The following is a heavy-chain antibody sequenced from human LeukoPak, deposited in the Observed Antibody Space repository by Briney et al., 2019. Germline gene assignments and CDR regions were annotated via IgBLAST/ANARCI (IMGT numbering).Heavy chain of an antibody. CDR1: GGTFSSYA. CDR3: AREPLPDDY. CDR2: IIPIFGTA. V-gene: IGHV1-69*05. Sequence: ASVKVSCKASGGTFSSYAISWVRQAPGQGLEWMGGIIPIFGTANYAQKFQGRVTMTRDTSTSTVYMELSSLRSEDTAVYYCAREPLPDDYWGQGTLVTVSS. J-gene: IGHJ4*02.